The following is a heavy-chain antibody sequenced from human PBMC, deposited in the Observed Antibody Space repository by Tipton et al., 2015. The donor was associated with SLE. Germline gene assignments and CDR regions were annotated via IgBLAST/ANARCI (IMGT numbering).Heavy chain of an antibody. V-gene: IGHV4-59*11. CDR1: GGSISSHY. J-gene: IGHJ5*02. CDR2: IYYSGST. Sequence: TLSLTCTVSGGSISSHYWSWIRQPPGKGLEWIGYIYYSGSTNYNPSLKSRVTISVDTSKNQFSLKLSSVTAADTAVYYCARALDWFDPWGQGTLVTVSS. CDR3: ARALDWFDP.